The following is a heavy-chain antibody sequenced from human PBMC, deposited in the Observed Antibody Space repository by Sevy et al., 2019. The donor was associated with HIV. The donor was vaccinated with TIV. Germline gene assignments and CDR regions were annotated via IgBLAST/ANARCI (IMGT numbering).Heavy chain of an antibody. D-gene: IGHD1-1*01. CDR3: ARGARGTLPSFYYYTLNV. CDR2: IYPDDSDT. Sequence: GESLKISCKGSGYSFATYWIAWVRQMPGKGLEWMGIIYPDDSDTRYSPSFQGQVTISADKSISPAYLQWSTLKAYDTAKYYCARGARGTLPSFYYYTLNVWGQGTTVTVSS. J-gene: IGHJ6*02. CDR1: GYSFATYW. V-gene: IGHV5-51*01.